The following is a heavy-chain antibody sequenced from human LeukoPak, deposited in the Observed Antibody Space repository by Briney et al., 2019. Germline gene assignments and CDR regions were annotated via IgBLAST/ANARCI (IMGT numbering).Heavy chain of an antibody. CDR3: AKLTPRLWDY. D-gene: IGHD5-18*01. Sequence: GGSLRLSCAASGFTFSSYAMSWVRQAPGKGREWGSDISGSGGSTYYADSVKGRFTISRENSKNTLYLQMNSLRAEDTAVYYCAKLTPRLWDYWGQGTLVTVSS. CDR1: GFTFSSYA. V-gene: IGHV3-23*01. J-gene: IGHJ4*02. CDR2: ISGSGGST.